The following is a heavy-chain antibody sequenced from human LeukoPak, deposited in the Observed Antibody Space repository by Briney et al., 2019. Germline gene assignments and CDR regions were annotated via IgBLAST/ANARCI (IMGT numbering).Heavy chain of an antibody. D-gene: IGHD5-24*01. CDR1: GGSISSGGYY. V-gene: IGHV4-31*03. CDR2: IYYSGST. Sequence: SETLPLTCTVSGGSISSGGYYWSWIRQHPGTGLEWIGYIYYSGSTYYNPSLKSRVTISVDTSKNQFSLKLSSVTAADTAVYYCASDKRAGYFDYWGQGTLVTVSS. J-gene: IGHJ4*02. CDR3: ASDKRAGYFDY.